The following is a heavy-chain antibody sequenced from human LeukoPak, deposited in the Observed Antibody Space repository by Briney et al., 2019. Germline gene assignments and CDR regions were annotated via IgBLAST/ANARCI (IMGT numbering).Heavy chain of an antibody. CDR2: ITSSGSHT. V-gene: IGHV3-23*01. D-gene: IGHD3-22*01. Sequence: GGSLRLSCAASGFTFSTYAMSWVRRAPGKGLEWVSLITSSGSHTYYADSVKGRFTISRDNSKSTLYLQMNSLRAEDTAVYFCAKDGDSSGYYWDSWGQGTLVTVSS. J-gene: IGHJ4*02. CDR1: GFTFSTYA. CDR3: AKDGDSSGYYWDS.